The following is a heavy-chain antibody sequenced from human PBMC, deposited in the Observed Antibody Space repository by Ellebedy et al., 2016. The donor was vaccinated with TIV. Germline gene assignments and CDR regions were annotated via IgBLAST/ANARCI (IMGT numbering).Heavy chain of an antibody. CDR3: AREDCSSTGCYYMDV. J-gene: IGHJ6*03. V-gene: IGHV3-21*01. D-gene: IGHD2-2*01. CDR1: GFTFDKYS. Sequence: GGSLRLSCEASGFTFDKYSMTWVRQAPGKGLEWVSFIGRRSTYIYYADSVRGRFTISRDNAKNSVHLQMSSLRAEDTAVYYCAREDCSSTGCYYMDVWGKGTTVTVSS. CDR2: IGRRSTYI.